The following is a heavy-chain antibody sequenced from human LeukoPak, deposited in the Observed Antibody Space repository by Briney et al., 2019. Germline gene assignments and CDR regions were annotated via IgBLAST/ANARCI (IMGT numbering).Heavy chain of an antibody. Sequence: PSETLSLTCAVYGGSFSGYYWSWIRQPPGKGLEWIGEINHSGSTNYNPSLKSRVTISVDTSKNQFSLKLSSVTAADTAVYYCAYSGSWYGRRFDYWGQGTLVTVSS. D-gene: IGHD6-13*01. V-gene: IGHV4-34*01. J-gene: IGHJ4*02. CDR2: INHSGST. CDR3: AYSGSWYGRRFDY. CDR1: GGSFSGYY.